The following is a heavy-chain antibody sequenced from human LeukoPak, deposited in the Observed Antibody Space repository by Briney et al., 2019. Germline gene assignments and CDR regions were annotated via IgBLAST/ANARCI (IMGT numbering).Heavy chain of an antibody. CDR2: IIPIFGTA. V-gene: IGHV1-69*13. J-gene: IGHJ5*02. D-gene: IGHD3-10*01. CDR3: ARALSPEGRGSGSYAAVIYNWFDP. Sequence: SVKVSCKASGGTFSSYAISWVRQAPGQGLEWMGGIIPIFGTANYAQKFQGRVTITADESTSTAYMELSSLRSEDTAVYYCARALSPEGRGSGSYAAVIYNWFDPWGQGTLVTVSS. CDR1: GGTFSSYA.